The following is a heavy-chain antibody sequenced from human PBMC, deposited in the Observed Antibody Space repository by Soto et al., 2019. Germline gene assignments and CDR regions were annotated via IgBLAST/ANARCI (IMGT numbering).Heavy chain of an antibody. D-gene: IGHD1-26*01. CDR1: GYRFSSHW. CDR2: IYPGDSDT. Sequence: PGESLKITCKGFGYRFSSHWIGWVRQMPGKGLEWMGIIYPGDSDTRYSPSFQGQVTISADKSISTAYLQWRSLKTSDTAMYYCARSGVGAMNPASVIDYWGQGTLVTVSS. V-gene: IGHV5-51*01. J-gene: IGHJ4*02. CDR3: ARSGVGAMNPASVIDY.